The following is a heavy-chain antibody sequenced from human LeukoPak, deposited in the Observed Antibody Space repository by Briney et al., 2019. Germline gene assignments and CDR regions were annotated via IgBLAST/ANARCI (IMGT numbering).Heavy chain of an antibody. CDR2: ISGSGGNT. CDR1: GFTFSSYA. CDR3: AKAPSRSGYFPHYYYYMDV. J-gene: IGHJ6*03. V-gene: IGHV3-23*01. Sequence: PGGSLRLSCAASGFTFSSYAMSWVRQAPGKGLEWVSAISGSGGNTYYADSVKGRFTISRDDSKNTLYLQMNSLRAEDTAVYYCAKAPSRSGYFPHYYYYMDVWGKGTTVTVSS. D-gene: IGHD3-3*01.